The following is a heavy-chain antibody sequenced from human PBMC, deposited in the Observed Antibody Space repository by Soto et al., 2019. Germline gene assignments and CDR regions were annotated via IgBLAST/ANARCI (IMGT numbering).Heavy chain of an antibody. CDR1: GGSISSGDYY. Sequence: PSETLSLTWTVSGGSISSGDYYWSWIRQPPGKGLEWIGEIYHSGSTNYHPSLKSRVTISIDKSKNQFSLRLSSVTAADTAVYYCARAPYSGYYLTAFDYWGQGTLVTVSS. V-gene: IGHV4-39*07. CDR2: IYHSGST. J-gene: IGHJ4*02. CDR3: ARAPYSGYYLTAFDY. D-gene: IGHD3-22*01.